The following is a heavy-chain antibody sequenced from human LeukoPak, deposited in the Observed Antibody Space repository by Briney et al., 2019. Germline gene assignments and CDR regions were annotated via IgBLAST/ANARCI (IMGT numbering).Heavy chain of an antibody. V-gene: IGHV3-21*04. CDR2: ISSSSSYI. Sequence: PGGSLRLSCAASGFTFSSYSMNWVRQAPGKGLEWVSSISSSSSYIYYADSVKGRFTISRDNAKNSLSLQMNSLRAEDTALYYCAKAVAGIASPIDCWGQGTLVTVSS. CDR1: GFTFSSYS. CDR3: AKAVAGIASPIDC. D-gene: IGHD6-13*01. J-gene: IGHJ4*02.